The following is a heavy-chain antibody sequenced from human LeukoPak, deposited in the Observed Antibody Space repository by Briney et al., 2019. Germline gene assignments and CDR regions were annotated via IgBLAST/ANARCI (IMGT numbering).Heavy chain of an antibody. J-gene: IGHJ4*02. D-gene: IGHD3-22*01. CDR1: RFTFSSYA. V-gene: IGHV3-23*01. CDR2: ISGSGGST. CDR3: AKEGYYYDSSGYYPPTF. Sequence: GGSLRLSCAASRFTFSSYAMSWVRQAPGKGLEWVSAISGSGGSTYYADSVKGRFTISRDNSKNTLYLQMNSLRAEDTAVYYCAKEGYYYDSSGYYPPTFWGQGTLVTVSS.